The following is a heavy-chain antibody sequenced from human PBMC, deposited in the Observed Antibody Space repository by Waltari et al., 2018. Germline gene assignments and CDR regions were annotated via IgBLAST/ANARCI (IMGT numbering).Heavy chain of an antibody. J-gene: IGHJ3*02. CDR2: IIPIFGTA. CDR1: GGTFSSYA. V-gene: IGHV1-69*13. CDR3: ARVHSSGYSVPDAFDI. D-gene: IGHD3-22*01. Sequence: QVQLVQSGAEVKKPGSSVKVSCKASGGTFSSYAISWVRQAPGQGLEWMGGIIPIFGTANYAQKFQGRVTITADESTSTAYMELSSLRSEDTAVYYCARVHSSGYSVPDAFDIWGQGTMVTVSS.